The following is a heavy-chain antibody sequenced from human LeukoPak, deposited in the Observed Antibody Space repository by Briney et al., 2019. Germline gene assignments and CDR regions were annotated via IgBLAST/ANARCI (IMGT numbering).Heavy chain of an antibody. J-gene: IGHJ4*02. CDR1: GFTFNSYW. D-gene: IGHD3-10*01. CDR3: AKALYGTGCYFFDI. Sequence: PGGSLRLSCAASGFTFNSYWMSWVRQAPGKGLECVANIKQDGSEITFVDSVKGRFTISRDNAKSSLYLQMNSLRGEDTAVYYCAKALYGTGCYFFDIWGQGTLVTVSS. CDR2: IKQDGSEI. V-gene: IGHV3-7*04.